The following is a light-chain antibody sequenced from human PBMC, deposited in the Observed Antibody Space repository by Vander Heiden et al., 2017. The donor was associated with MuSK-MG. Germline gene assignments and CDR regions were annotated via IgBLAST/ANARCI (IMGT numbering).Light chain of an antibody. CDR2: WAS. V-gene: IGKV4-1*01. J-gene: IGKJ4*01. Sequence: DIVMTQSPDSLAVSLGERATINCKSSQSVLYSSNNKNYLAWYQQRPGQPPKLLIYWASTRESGVPDRFSGSGSGTDFTLTINSLQAEDVAVYFCQQYDNTPLTFGGGTKVEIK. CDR1: QSVLYSSNNKNY. CDR3: QQYDNTPLT.